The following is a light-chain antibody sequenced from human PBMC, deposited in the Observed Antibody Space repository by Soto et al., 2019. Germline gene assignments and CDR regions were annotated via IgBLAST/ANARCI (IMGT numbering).Light chain of an antibody. CDR2: GAS. V-gene: IGKV3-15*01. Sequence: EIVMTQSPATLSVSPGERATLSCRASQSVSSNLAWYQHKPGQAPRLLIYGASTRATGVPARFSGSGSGTEFTLTISSLQSEDFAVYYCQQYDNWPWTFGQGTKVAIK. J-gene: IGKJ1*01. CDR3: QQYDNWPWT. CDR1: QSVSSN.